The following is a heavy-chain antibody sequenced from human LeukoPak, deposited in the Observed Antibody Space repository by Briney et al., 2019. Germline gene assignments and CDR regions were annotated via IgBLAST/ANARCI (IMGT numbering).Heavy chain of an antibody. CDR1: GGSISSSSYY. D-gene: IGHD3-3*01. CDR2: IYYSGST. Sequence: PSETLSLTCTVSGGSISSSSYYWGWIRQPPGKGLEWIGSIYYSGSTYYNPSLKSRVTIPVDTSKNQFSLKLSSVTAADTAVYYCARRGHYDDAFDIWGQGTMVTVSS. V-gene: IGHV4-39*01. J-gene: IGHJ3*02. CDR3: ARRGHYDDAFDI.